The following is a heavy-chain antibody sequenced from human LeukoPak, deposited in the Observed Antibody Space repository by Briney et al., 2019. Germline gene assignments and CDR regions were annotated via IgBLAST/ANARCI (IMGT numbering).Heavy chain of an antibody. Sequence: PGGSLRLSCAASGLTVFSSYMSWVRQAPGKGLEWVSVIYSGGTTYYADSVKGRFTISRDNSKNTLYLQMNSLRAEDTAIYYCAKNGKDNYDMFFDYWGQGTLVTVSS. CDR2: IYSGGTT. D-gene: IGHD3-9*01. J-gene: IGHJ4*02. CDR3: AKNGKDNYDMFFDY. CDR1: GLTVFSSY. V-gene: IGHV3-53*01.